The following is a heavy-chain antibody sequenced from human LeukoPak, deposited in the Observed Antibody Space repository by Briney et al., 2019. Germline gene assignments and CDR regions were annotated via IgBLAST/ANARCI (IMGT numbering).Heavy chain of an antibody. CDR3: ARGRDYYGSAY. Sequence: SETLSLTCTVSGGSISSYYWSWIRQPPGKGLEWIGYIYYSGSTYYNPSLKSRVTISVDTSKNQFSLKLRSVTAADTAVYYCARGRDYYGSAYWGQGTLVTVSS. J-gene: IGHJ4*02. V-gene: IGHV4-59*08. CDR2: IYYSGST. CDR1: GGSISSYY. D-gene: IGHD3-10*01.